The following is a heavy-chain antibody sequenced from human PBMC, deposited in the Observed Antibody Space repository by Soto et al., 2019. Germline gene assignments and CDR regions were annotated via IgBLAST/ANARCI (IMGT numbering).Heavy chain of an antibody. CDR3: AKDFGSAGRTRLTDAFDI. J-gene: IGHJ3*02. Sequence: EVQLVESGGGLVQPGRSLRLSCAASGFTFDDYAMHWVRQAPGKGLEWVSGISWNSGSIGYADSVKGRFTISRDNAKTLLDLQVKSLRAEDTDLYYCAKDFGSAGRTRLTDAFDIWGQGTMVTVSS. V-gene: IGHV3-9*01. D-gene: IGHD3-3*01. CDR2: ISWNSGSI. CDR1: GFTFDDYA.